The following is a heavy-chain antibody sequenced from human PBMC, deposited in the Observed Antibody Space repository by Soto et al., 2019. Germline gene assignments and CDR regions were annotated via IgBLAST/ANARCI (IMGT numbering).Heavy chain of an antibody. CDR1: GFTFSSYG. CDR2: IWDDGRNK. Sequence: QVQLVESGGGVVQPGRSLRLSCGASGFTFSSYGMHWVRQAPGKGLEWVAVIWDDGRNKKYADSVKGRFTISRDNSKNTLYLQMNSLRAEDTAVYYCARKGGDLDYWGQGTLVIVSS. CDR3: ARKGGDLDY. V-gene: IGHV3-33*03. J-gene: IGHJ4*02. D-gene: IGHD3-16*01.